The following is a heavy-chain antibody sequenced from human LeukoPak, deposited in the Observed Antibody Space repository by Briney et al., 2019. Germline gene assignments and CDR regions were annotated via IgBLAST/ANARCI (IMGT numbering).Heavy chain of an antibody. D-gene: IGHD3-3*01. J-gene: IGHJ4*02. CDR2: INPSGGST. CDR1: GYTFTSYY. Sequence: ASVKVSFKASGYTFTSYYMHWVRQAPGQGLEWMGIINPSGGSTSYAQKFQGRVTMTRDTSTSTVYMELSSLRSEDTAVYYCARDPSYDFWSGSHFDYWGQGTLVTVSS. V-gene: IGHV1-46*01. CDR3: ARDPSYDFWSGSHFDY.